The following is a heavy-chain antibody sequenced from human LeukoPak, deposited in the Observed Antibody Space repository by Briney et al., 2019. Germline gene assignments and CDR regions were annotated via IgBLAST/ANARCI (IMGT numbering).Heavy chain of an antibody. CDR1: GGSISSYY. CDR2: IYYSGST. Sequence: PSETLSLTCTVSGGSISSYYWSWIRQPPGKGLEWIGYIYYSGSTNYNPSLKSRVAMSVDTSRNQVSLTLSSVTAADTAVYYCARDWNSGYDSNWFDPWGQGTLVTVSS. CDR3: ARDWNSGYDSNWFDP. J-gene: IGHJ5*02. V-gene: IGHV4-59*12. D-gene: IGHD5-12*01.